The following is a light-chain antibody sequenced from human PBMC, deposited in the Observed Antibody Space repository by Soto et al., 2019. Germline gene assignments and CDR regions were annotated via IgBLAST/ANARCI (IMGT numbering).Light chain of an antibody. J-gene: IGLJ3*02. CDR3: LAYGRGGALL. V-gene: IGLV2-14*01. Sequence: QSVLTQPASVSGSPGQSITISCTGTSSDVGAYNRVSWYQQHSGKAPKLMIYEVDNRPSNVSARFSGSKRGNTASLTISGLQSEDDADYYCLAYGRGGALLFGGGTKLTVL. CDR2: EVD. CDR1: SSDVGAYNR.